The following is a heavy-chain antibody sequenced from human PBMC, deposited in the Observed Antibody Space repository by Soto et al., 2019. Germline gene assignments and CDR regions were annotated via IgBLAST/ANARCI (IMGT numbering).Heavy chain of an antibody. D-gene: IGHD6-6*01. V-gene: IGHV4-31*02. CDR3: ARIWGIAARQGPLTFDF. CDR2: IYYSGST. CDR1: GGCISSGGCY. Sequence: QVRPQESGPGLVKPSQTLSLTCTVSGGCISSGGCYWSWIRQHPVKGLECIAYIYYSGSTYYNPSLRCRVTISVDTSKNRFTLKLSSVPAADTSVYYCARIWGIAARQGPLTFDFCGQGTLVTVSS. J-gene: IGHJ4*02.